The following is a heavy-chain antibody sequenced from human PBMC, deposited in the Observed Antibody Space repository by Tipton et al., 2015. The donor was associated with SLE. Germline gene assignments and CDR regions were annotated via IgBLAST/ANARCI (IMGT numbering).Heavy chain of an antibody. V-gene: IGHV3-23*01. CDR2: ISGSGGST. J-gene: IGHJ3*02. CDR1: GSPLSSYA. CDR3: AKDWAFDI. Sequence: SLRLSCAASGSPLSSYAMSWVRQAPGKGLEWVSAISGSGGSTYYADSVKGRFTISRDDSKNTLYLQMNSLRAEDTAVYYCAKDWAFDIWGQGTMVTVSS.